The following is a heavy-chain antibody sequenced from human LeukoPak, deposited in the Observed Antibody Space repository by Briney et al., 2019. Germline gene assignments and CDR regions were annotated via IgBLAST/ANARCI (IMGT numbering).Heavy chain of an antibody. D-gene: IGHD6-13*01. CDR1: GFTFDDYG. V-gene: IGHV3-20*04. Sequence: GGSLRLSCAASGFTFDDYGMSWVRQAPGKGLEWVSGINLNGGSTGYADSVKGRFTISRDNAKNSLYLQMNSLRAEDTASYYCARDPWGIASSRLFDYWGQGTLVTVSS. CDR3: ARDPWGIASSRLFDY. CDR2: INLNGGST. J-gene: IGHJ4*02.